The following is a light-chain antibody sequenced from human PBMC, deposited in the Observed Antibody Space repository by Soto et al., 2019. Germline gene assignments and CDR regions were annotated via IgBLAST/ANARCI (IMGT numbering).Light chain of an antibody. J-gene: IGLJ2*01. V-gene: IGLV2-14*03. CDR3: TSWTTSTTMI. CDR2: DAN. Sequence: QSALTQPASVSGSPGQSITISCTGTSSDIGAYNFVSWYQQHPGKAPKLMLYDANIRPSGVSNRFSGSKSGNTASLTISGLQAEDEADYYCTSWTTSTTMIFSGGTQLTVL. CDR1: SSDIGAYNF.